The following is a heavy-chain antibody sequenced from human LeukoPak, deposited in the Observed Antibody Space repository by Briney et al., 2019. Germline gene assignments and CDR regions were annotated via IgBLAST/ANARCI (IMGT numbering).Heavy chain of an antibody. Sequence: GGSLRLSCAASGFTFSHNGMHWVRQAPGKGLEWVAVIWYDGSNKYYADSVKGRFTISRDNSKNTVDLQMNSLRAEDTAVYYCARDGHYDILTGYFQDWGQGTLVTVSS. CDR1: GFTFSHNG. D-gene: IGHD3-9*01. CDR3: ARDGHYDILTGYFQD. CDR2: IWYDGSNK. J-gene: IGHJ1*01. V-gene: IGHV3-33*01.